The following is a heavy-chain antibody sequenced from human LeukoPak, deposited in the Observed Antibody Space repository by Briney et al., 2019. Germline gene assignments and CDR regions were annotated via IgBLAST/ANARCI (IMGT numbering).Heavy chain of an antibody. J-gene: IGHJ4*02. D-gene: IGHD2-2*01. V-gene: IGHV4-59*08. CDR3: ARQKLYCSSTSCSYFDY. Sequence: SETLSLTCTVSGGSISSYSWSWIRRPPGKGLGWIGSIYYSGSTNYNPSLKSRVTMSVDTSKNQFSLKLSSVTAADTAVYYCARQKLYCSSTSCSYFDYWGQGTLVTVSS. CDR2: IYYSGST. CDR1: GGSISSYS.